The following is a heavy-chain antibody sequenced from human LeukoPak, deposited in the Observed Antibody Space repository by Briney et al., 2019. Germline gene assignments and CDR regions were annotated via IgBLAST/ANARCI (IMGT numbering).Heavy chain of an antibody. CDR3: ARDSRGVVVVPAAIYYFDY. CDR1: GFTFSDYY. V-gene: IGHV3-11*01. J-gene: IGHJ4*02. CDR2: ISSSGSTI. D-gene: IGHD2-2*01. Sequence: PGGSLRLSCAASGFTFSDYYMSWIRQAPGKGLEWVSYISSSGSTIYYADSVKGRFTISRDNAKNSLYLRMNSLRAEDTAVYYCARDSRGVVVVPAAIYYFDYWGQGTLVTVSS.